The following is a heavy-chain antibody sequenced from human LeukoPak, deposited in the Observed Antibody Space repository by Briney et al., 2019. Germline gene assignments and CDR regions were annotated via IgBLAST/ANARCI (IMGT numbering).Heavy chain of an antibody. Sequence: GGSLRLSCVGSGFTFSSYAMNWVRQAPRKGLEWVSSISSNNNIYYADSVKGRFTISRDNAKNSLSLQMNSLRGEDTAVYYCGREDCNNVRCYGASDAWGQGTLVTVSS. CDR1: GFTFSSYA. CDR3: GREDCNNVRCYGASDA. V-gene: IGHV3-69-1*01. J-gene: IGHJ5*02. CDR2: ISSNNNI. D-gene: IGHD2-2*01.